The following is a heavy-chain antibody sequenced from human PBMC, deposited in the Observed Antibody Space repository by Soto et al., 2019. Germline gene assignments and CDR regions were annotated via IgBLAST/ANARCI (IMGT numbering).Heavy chain of an antibody. CDR1: GITFNNAW. Sequence: GGSLRLSCAASGITFNNAWMSWVRQAPGKGLEWVGRIKSKIDGGSTYYADSVKGRFTISRDNSKNTLYLQMNSLRAEDTAVYYCAKKKWETYYDFWRGPAYFDYWGQGTLVTVSS. CDR3: AKKKWETYYDFWRGPAYFDY. D-gene: IGHD3-3*01. CDR2: IKSKIDGGST. J-gene: IGHJ4*02. V-gene: IGHV3-15*01.